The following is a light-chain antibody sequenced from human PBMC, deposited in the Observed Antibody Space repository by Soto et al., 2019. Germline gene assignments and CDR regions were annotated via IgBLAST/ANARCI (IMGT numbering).Light chain of an antibody. Sequence: DIVLTQSPGTLSVSPGERATLSCRASQSVSSCYLAWYQQKPGQAPSLLIYGASSRATGIPARCSGSGSGTSFSLTISRLEHEDFEVYYCQQYGSQPQTFGQGTKVEIK. V-gene: IGKV3-20*01. J-gene: IGKJ1*01. CDR1: QSVSSCY. CDR2: GAS. CDR3: QQYGSQPQT.